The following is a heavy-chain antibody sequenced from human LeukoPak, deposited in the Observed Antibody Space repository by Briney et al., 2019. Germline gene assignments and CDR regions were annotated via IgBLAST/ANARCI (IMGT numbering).Heavy chain of an antibody. D-gene: IGHD6-13*01. CDR1: GGSISSGSYY. V-gene: IGHV4-61*02. J-gene: IGHJ5*02. CDR3: ARDSTPYSSSWYVGHWFDP. Sequence: PSETLSLTCTVSGGSISSGSYYWSWIRQPAGKGLEWIGRIYTSGSTNYNPSLKSRVTISVDTSKNQFSLKLSSVTAADTAVYYCARDSTPYSSSWYVGHWFDPWGQGTLVTVSS. CDR2: IYTSGST.